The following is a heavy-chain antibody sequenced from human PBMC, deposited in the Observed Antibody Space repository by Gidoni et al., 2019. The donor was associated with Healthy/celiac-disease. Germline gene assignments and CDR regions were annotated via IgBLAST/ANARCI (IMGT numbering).Heavy chain of an antibody. V-gene: IGHV3-21*01. CDR2: ISSSSSYI. D-gene: IGHD3-22*01. Sequence: EVKLVESGGGLVKPGGSLRLSCAASGFTFRSYSMNWVRQAPGKGLEWVSSISSSSSYIYYADSVKGRFTISRDNAKNALYLQMNSLRAEDTAVYYCASRYSGYYQNARDYWGQGTLVTVSS. J-gene: IGHJ4*02. CDR1: GFTFRSYS. CDR3: ASRYSGYYQNARDY.